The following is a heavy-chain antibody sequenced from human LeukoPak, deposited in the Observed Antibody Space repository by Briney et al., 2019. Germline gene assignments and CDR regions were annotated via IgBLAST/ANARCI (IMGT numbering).Heavy chain of an antibody. V-gene: IGHV4-39*07. D-gene: IGHD2-2*01. CDR3: ARDIGHCSSTSCYKDY. Sequence: SETLSLTCTISGGSISGSSYYWGWIRQPPGKGLEWIGEIYHSGSTNYNPSLKSRVTISVDKSKNQFSLKLSSVTAADTAVYYCARDIGHCSSTSCYKDYWGQGTLVTVSS. J-gene: IGHJ4*02. CDR2: IYHSGST. CDR1: GGSISGSSYY.